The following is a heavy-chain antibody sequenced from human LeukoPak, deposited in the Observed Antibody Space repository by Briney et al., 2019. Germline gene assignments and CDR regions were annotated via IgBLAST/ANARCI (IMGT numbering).Heavy chain of an antibody. Sequence: SETLSLTCTVYDDSYRDYYWTWIRQPPGKGLEWLGEINHFGRTNYSPSLKSRLTMSVGASKNQFSLTLTSVTAADTAVYYCARGVERAALVPPYYFDFWGQGSLVTVSS. CDR2: INHFGRT. D-gene: IGHD5-18*01. V-gene: IGHV4-34*01. CDR1: DDSYRDYY. CDR3: ARGVERAALVPPYYFDF. J-gene: IGHJ4*02.